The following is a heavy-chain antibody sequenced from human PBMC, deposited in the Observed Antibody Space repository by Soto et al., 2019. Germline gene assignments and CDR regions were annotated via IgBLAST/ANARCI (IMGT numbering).Heavy chain of an antibody. J-gene: IGHJ6*03. V-gene: IGHV4-59*01. Sequence: PSETLSLTCTVSGGSISSYYWSWIRQPPGKGLEWIGYIYYSGSTNYNPSLKSRVTISVDTSKNQFSLKLSSVTAADTAVYYCARETSYYDFWSGYESPHYYMDVWGKGTTVTVSS. CDR3: ARETSYYDFWSGYESPHYYMDV. D-gene: IGHD3-3*01. CDR2: IYYSGST. CDR1: GGSISSYY.